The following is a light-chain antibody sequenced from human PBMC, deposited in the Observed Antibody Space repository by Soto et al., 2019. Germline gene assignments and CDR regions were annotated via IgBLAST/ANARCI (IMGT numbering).Light chain of an antibody. CDR2: AAS. J-gene: IGKJ2*01. V-gene: IGKV1-12*01. Sequence: DIQMTQSPSSVSASVGDRDTITCRASQGIRSWLAWYQQKPGKAPNLLIYAASSLQSGVPSRFSGSGSGTDFTLTISSQQPEDFATYYCQQANSFPLTFGQGTKLEIK. CDR3: QQANSFPLT. CDR1: QGIRSW.